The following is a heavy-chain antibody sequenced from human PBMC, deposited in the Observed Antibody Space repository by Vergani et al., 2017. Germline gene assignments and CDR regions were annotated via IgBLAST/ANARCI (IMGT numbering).Heavy chain of an antibody. CDR3: ARGPRGGRYYEDYFDY. CDR1: GFTFSSYW. D-gene: IGHD1-26*01. V-gene: IGHV3-74*01. J-gene: IGHJ4*02. CDR2: IYSDGSST. Sequence: EVQLVQSGGGLVQPGESLRLSCEASGFTFSSYWMYWVRQAPGKGLVWVSRIYSDGSSTTYADSVKGRFTISRENAKNTLYLQMNSLRAEDTAVYYCARGPRGGRYYEDYFDYWGQGSLVTVSS.